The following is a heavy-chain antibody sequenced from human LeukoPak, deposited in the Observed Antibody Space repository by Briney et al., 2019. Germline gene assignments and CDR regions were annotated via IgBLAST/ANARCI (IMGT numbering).Heavy chain of an antibody. D-gene: IGHD4-11*01. CDR2: ISGSGGST. J-gene: IGHJ4*02. V-gene: IGHV3-23*01. CDR1: GFTFSSYS. CDR3: AKAPYDYSNYVIFDY. Sequence: GGSLRLSCAASGFTFSSYSMNWVRQAPGKGLEWVSAISGSGGSTYYADSVKGRFTISRDNSKNTLYLQMNSLRAEDTAVYYCAKAPYDYSNYVIFDYWGQGTLVTVSS.